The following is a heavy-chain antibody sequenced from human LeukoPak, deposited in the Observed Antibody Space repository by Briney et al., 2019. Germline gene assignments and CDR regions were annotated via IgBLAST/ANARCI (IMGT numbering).Heavy chain of an antibody. Sequence: SETLSLTCTVSGGSISSYYWSWIRQPPGKGLEWIGYIYYSGSTNYNPSLKSRVTISVDTSKNQFSLKLSSVTAADTAVYYCARGHYYDSSGYYRPLYYYYYYYMDVWGKGTTVTISS. CDR1: GGSISSYY. CDR2: IYYSGST. D-gene: IGHD3-22*01. CDR3: ARGHYYDSSGYYRPLYYYYYYYMDV. V-gene: IGHV4-59*01. J-gene: IGHJ6*03.